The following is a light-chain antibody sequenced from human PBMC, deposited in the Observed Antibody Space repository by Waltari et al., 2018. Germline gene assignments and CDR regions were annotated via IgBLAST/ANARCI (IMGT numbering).Light chain of an antibody. CDR2: DTS. J-gene: IGKJ5*01. CDR3: QQRSNWIT. V-gene: IGKV3-11*01. CDR1: QSVSNT. Sequence: SPATLSLSPGERATLSCRASQSVSNTLAWFQQTPGQAPRLLIYDTSKRAAGIPARFIGSGSGTDFTLTISSLEPEDFAVYYCQQRSNWITFGQGTRLEIK.